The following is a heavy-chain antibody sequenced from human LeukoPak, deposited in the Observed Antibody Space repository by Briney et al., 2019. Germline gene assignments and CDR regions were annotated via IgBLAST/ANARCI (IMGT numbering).Heavy chain of an antibody. J-gene: IGHJ5*02. CDR1: GFTFSSYW. CDR3: ARCGPSSSWYRGDVWFDP. D-gene: IGHD6-13*01. Sequence: PGGSLRLSCAASGFTFSSYWMSWVRQAPGKGLEWVANIKQDGSEKYYVDSVKGRFTISRDNAKNSLYLQMNSLRAEDTAVYYCARCGPSSSWYRGDVWFDPWGQGTLVTVSS. V-gene: IGHV3-7*01. CDR2: IKQDGSEK.